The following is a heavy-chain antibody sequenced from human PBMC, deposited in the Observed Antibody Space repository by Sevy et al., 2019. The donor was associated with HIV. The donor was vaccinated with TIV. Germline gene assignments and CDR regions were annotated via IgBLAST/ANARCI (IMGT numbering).Heavy chain of an antibody. D-gene: IGHD3-3*01. CDR2: IRRKAFGGTT. Sequence: GGYLRLSCIASGVIYGDYAMNWVRQAPGKGLEWVGFIRRKAFGGTTQYAEYVKVRFTISRDDSKSIAYLQMNSLKTDDTAVYYCTRGGSMTILSPWDYWGQGSLVTVSS. V-gene: IGHV3-49*04. CDR1: GVIYGDYA. CDR3: TRGGSMTILSPWDY. J-gene: IGHJ4*02.